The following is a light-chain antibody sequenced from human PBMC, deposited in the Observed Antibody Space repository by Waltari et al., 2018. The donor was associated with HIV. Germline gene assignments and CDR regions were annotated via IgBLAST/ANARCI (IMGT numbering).Light chain of an antibody. CDR2: GTS. CDR1: QPISNS. CDR3: QQYYSIPNT. V-gene: IGKV1-NL1*01. J-gene: IGKJ2*01. Sequence: DVHMTQSPSSLSASVGDRVTITCRASQPISNSLAWYQQKPGKAPKPLVYGTSRLESGGPSRFSGSGYGTDYTLTISSLQPEDFASYYSQQYYSIPNTFGQGTKLEIK.